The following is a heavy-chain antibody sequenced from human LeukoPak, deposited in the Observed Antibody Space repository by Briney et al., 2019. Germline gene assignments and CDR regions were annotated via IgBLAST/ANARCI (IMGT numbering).Heavy chain of an antibody. CDR3: VRDRELTY. CDR2: IYNSGSST. CDR1: DGSISIYY. V-gene: IGHV4-59*01. J-gene: IGHJ4*02. Sequence: SETLSLTCTVSDGSISIYYWNWIRQPPGKGLEWIGYIYNSGSSTIYNPSLQSRVTISVYMSKNRFSLRLSSVTAADTAVYFCVRDRELTYWGQGILVTVSS. D-gene: IGHD3-10*01.